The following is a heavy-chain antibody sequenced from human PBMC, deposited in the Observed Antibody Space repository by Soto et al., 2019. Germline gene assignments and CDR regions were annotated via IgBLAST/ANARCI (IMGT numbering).Heavy chain of an antibody. Sequence: SETLSLTCTVSGGSISSGGYYWSWIRQHPGKGLEWIGYIYYSGSTYYNPSLKSRVTISVDTSKNQFSLKLSSVTAADTAVYYCARAPTVTTWGVWFDPWGQGTLVTVSS. J-gene: IGHJ5*02. CDR3: ARAPTVTTWGVWFDP. V-gene: IGHV4-31*03. D-gene: IGHD4-17*01. CDR1: GGSISSGGYY. CDR2: IYYSGST.